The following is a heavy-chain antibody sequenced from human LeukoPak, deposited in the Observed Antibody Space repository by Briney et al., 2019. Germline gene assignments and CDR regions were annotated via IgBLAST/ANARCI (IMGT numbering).Heavy chain of an antibody. D-gene: IGHD1-26*01. CDR3: SRDLSSSSSWEFDY. J-gene: IGHJ4*02. Sequence: GASVKVSCKTSGYTFIHYFIHWVRQAPGQGLEWMGRLNPNNGYTFYTEEFQGRFTMTRDTSISTAYMELSRLTSDDSALYYCSRDLSSSSSWEFDYWGQGTLVTVSS. V-gene: IGHV1-2*06. CDR2: LNPNNGYT. CDR1: GYTFIHYF.